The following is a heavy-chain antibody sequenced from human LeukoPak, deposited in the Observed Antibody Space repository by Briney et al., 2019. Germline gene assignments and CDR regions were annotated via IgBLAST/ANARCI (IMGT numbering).Heavy chain of an antibody. D-gene: IGHD5-18*01. CDR2: INHSGST. CDR3: ARRVGYSYGLGGRQDY. CDR1: GGSFSGYY. J-gene: IGHJ4*02. Sequence: SETLSLTCAVYGGSFSGYYWSWIRQPPGKGLEWIGEINHSGSTNYNPSLKSRVTISVDTSKNQFSLKLSSVTAADTAVYYCARRVGYSYGLGGRQDYWGQGTLVTVSS. V-gene: IGHV4-34*01.